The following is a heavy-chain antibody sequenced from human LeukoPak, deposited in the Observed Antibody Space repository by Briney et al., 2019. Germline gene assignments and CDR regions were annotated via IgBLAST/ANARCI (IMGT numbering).Heavy chain of an antibody. J-gene: IGHJ6*04. V-gene: IGHV3-11*04. CDR2: ISDSGNTI. Sequence: GGSLRLSCAASGFTFSDYYINWIRQAPGKGLEWVSYISDSGNTIYYADSVKGRFTISRDNAKNSLYLQMNSLRAEDTAVYYCAELGITVIGDVWGKGATVTISS. CDR3: AELGITVIGDV. D-gene: IGHD3-10*02. CDR1: GFTFSDYY.